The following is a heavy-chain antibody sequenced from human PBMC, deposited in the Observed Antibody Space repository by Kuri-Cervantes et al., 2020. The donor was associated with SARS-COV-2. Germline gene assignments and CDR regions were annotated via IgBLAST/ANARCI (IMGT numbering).Heavy chain of an antibody. D-gene: IGHD4-17*01. J-gene: IGHJ6*03. CDR1: GGSISSESYH. CDR3: ARENGDYPYYYYYMDV. Sequence: SETLSLTCSVSGGSISSESYHWDWIRQPPGKGLEWIGYIYYSGSTNYNPSLKSRVTISVDTSKNQFSLKLSSVTAADTAVYYCARENGDYPYYYYYMDVWGKGTTVTVSS. CDR2: IYYSGST. V-gene: IGHV4-61*01.